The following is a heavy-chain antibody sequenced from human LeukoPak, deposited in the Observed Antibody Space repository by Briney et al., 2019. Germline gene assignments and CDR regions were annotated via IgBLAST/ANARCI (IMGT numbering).Heavy chain of an antibody. CDR2: IKPDGTTK. V-gene: IGHV3-7*03. D-gene: IGHD6-13*01. Sequence: PGGSLRLSCAASGFPFSSYSMTWVRQAPGKGLEWVPNIKPDGTTKFYVDSVKGRFTISRDNALNSLYLQMNSLRAEDTAIYYCARSIPYGTTWYGRSDYWGQGTLVTVSS. CDR3: ARSIPYGTTWYGRSDY. J-gene: IGHJ4*02. CDR1: GFPFSSYS.